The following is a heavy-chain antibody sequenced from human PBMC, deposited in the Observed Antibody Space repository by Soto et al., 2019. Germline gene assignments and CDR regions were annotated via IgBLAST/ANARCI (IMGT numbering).Heavy chain of an antibody. V-gene: IGHV3-23*01. D-gene: IGHD6-6*01. CDR3: AKGSIAARREWYFDL. CDR2: ISGSGGST. CDR1: GFTFSSYA. Sequence: EVQLLESGGGLVQPGGSLRLSCAASGFTFSSYAMSWVRQAPGKGLEWVSAISGSGGSTYYADSVKGRFTISRDNSKNTLYLQMNSLRAVDTAVYYYAKGSIAARREWYFDLWGRGTLVTVSS. J-gene: IGHJ2*01.